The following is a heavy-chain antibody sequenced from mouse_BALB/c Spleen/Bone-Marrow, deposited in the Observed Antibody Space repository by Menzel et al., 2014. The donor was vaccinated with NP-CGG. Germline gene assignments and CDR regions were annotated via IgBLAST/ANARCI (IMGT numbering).Heavy chain of an antibody. CDR1: GYTFTDYY. CDR2: INPNNGDT. V-gene: IGHV1-26*01. Sequence: DVQLQESGPELVKPGASVKMSCKASGYTFTDYYMNWVKQSHGESLERIGDINPNNGDTFYNQKFKGKATLTVDKSSSTAYMQLNSLTSEDSAVYYCATTVAYWGQGTLVTVSA. D-gene: IGHD1-1*01. J-gene: IGHJ3*01. CDR3: ATTVAY.